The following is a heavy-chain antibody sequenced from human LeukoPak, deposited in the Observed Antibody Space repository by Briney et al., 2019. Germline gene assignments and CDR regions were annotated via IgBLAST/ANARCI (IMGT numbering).Heavy chain of an antibody. CDR3: ATSPVEMATTRSYWYFDL. D-gene: IGHD5-24*01. V-gene: IGHV3-53*01. CDR2: IYSGGST. J-gene: IGHJ2*01. Sequence: GGSLRLSCAASGFTVSSNYMSWVRQAPGKGLEWVSVIYSGGSTYYADSVKGRFTISRDNSKNTLYLQMNSLRAEDTAVYYCATSPVEMATTRSYWYFDLWGRGTLVTVSS. CDR1: GFTVSSNY.